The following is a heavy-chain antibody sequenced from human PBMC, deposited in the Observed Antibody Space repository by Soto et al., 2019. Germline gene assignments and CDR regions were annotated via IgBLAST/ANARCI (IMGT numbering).Heavy chain of an antibody. CDR2: ISYDGSNK. J-gene: IGHJ4*02. V-gene: IGHV3-30*18. D-gene: IGHD2-2*01. CDR3: AKDRDIVVVPAAPN. CDR1: GFTFSSYG. Sequence: GGSLRLSCAASGFTFSSYGMHWVRQAPGKGLEWVAVISYDGSNKYYADSVKGRFTISRDNSKNTLYLQMNSLRAEDTAVYYCAKDRDIVVVPAAPNWGQGTLVTVSS.